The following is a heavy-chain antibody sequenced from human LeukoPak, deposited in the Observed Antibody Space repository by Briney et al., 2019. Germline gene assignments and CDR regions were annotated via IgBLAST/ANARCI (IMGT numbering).Heavy chain of an antibody. J-gene: IGHJ4*02. D-gene: IGHD6-6*01. CDR2: IYYSGST. CDR1: GGSISSYY. V-gene: IGHV4-59*01. CDR3: ARVTPGRYSSSFHFDY. Sequence: SETLSLTCTVSGGSISSYYWSWIRQPPGKGLEWIGYIYYSGSTNYNPSLKSRVTISVDTSKNQFSLKLSSETAADTAVYYCARVTPGRYSSSFHFDYWGQGTLVTVSS.